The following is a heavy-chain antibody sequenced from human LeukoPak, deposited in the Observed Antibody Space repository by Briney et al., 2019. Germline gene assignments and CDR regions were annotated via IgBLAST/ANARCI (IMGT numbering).Heavy chain of an antibody. CDR2: INSDGSST. Sequence: GGSLRLSCAASGFTFSNYWMHWVRQVPGKGLLWVSLINSDGSSTSCADSEKRRFTISRDNAKSALFLQMNSLRAEDTAVYYCARDRGYVDYWGQGTLVTVSS. CDR1: GFTFSNYW. CDR3: ARDRGYVDY. V-gene: IGHV3-74*01. J-gene: IGHJ4*02.